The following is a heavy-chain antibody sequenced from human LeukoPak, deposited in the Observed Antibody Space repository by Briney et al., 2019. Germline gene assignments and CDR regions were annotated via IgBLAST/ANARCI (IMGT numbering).Heavy chain of an antibody. V-gene: IGHV1-8*01. CDR2: MNPNSGNT. D-gene: IGHD3-10*01. J-gene: IGHJ4*02. CDR3: ARARTITMVRGVIIGY. CDR1: GYTFTSYD. Sequence: ASVKVSCKASGYTFTSYDINWVRQATGQGLEWMGWMNPNSGNTDYAQKFQGRVTMTRNTSISTAYMEPSSLRSEDTAVYYCARARTITMVRGVIIGYWGQGTLVTVSS.